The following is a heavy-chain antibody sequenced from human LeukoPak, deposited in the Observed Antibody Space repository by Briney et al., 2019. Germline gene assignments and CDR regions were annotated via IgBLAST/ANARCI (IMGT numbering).Heavy chain of an antibody. CDR2: INPNGGGT. D-gene: IGHD6-13*01. CDR3: ARVSGQQQLAPDRAFDI. CDR1: GYTFTGYY. V-gene: IGHV1-2*02. Sequence: GASVKVSCKASGYTFTGYYMHWVRQAPGQGLEWMGWINPNGGGTNYAQKFQGRVTMTRDTSISTAYMELSRLRSDDTAVYYCARVSGQQQLAPDRAFDIWGQGTMVTVSS. J-gene: IGHJ3*02.